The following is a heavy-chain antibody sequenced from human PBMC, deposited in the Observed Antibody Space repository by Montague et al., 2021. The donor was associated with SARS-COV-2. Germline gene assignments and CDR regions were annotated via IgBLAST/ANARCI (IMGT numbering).Heavy chain of an antibody. J-gene: IGHJ5*02. D-gene: IGHD3-3*01. CDR3: AHLHTGFWSAYYSP. V-gene: IGHV2-5*02. Sequence: PALVKPTQTLTLACTFSGFTLSTSAVGVGWIRQPPGKALQWLALIYWDDDKRYSPSLKTRLTVTKDTSKNQVVLTMTNMDPVDTATYYCAHLHTGFWSAYYSPWGQGTLFPVSS. CDR2: IYWDDDK. CDR1: GFTLSTSAVG.